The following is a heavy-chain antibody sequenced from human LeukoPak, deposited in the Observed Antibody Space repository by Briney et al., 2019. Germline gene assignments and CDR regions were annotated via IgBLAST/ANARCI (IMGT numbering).Heavy chain of an antibody. D-gene: IGHD5-18*01. CDR2: ISSSSSYI. V-gene: IGHV3-21*04. CDR3: AKDQSRWNTAMVLDAFDY. J-gene: IGHJ4*02. CDR1: GFTFSSYS. Sequence: TGGSLRLSCAASGFTFSSYSMNWVRQAPGKGLEWVSSISSSSSYIYYADSVKGRFTISRDNSKNTLYLQMNSLRAEDTAVYYCAKDQSRWNTAMVLDAFDYWGQGTLVTVSS.